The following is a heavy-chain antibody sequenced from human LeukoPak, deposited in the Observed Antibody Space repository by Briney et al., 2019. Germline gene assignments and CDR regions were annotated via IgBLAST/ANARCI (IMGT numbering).Heavy chain of an antibody. CDR3: ARVYYDSSGYPKKLKNYFDY. V-gene: IGHV4-34*01. CDR2: INHSGST. Sequence: SETLSLTCAVYGGSFSGYYWSWIRQPPGKGLEWIWEINHSGSTNYNPSLKSRVTISVDTSKNQFSLKLSSVTAADTAVYYCARVYYDSSGYPKKLKNYFDYWGQGTLVTVSS. D-gene: IGHD3-22*01. J-gene: IGHJ4*02. CDR1: GGSFSGYY.